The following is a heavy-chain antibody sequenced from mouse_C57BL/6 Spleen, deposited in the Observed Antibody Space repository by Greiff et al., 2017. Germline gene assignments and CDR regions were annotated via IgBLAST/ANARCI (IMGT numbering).Heavy chain of an antibody. D-gene: IGHD2-4*01. CDR2: ILPGSGST. V-gene: IGHV1-9*01. CDR3: ARRDYDGKGSCGG. CDR1: GYTFTGYW. Sequence: QVQLQQSGAELMKPGASVKLSCKATGYTFTGYWIEWVKQRPGQGLEWIGEILPGSGSTNYNEKFKGKATFTADTSSNTAYMHLSSLTTEDSAIYAGARRDYDGKGSCGGWGQATTLTVSS. J-gene: IGHJ2*01.